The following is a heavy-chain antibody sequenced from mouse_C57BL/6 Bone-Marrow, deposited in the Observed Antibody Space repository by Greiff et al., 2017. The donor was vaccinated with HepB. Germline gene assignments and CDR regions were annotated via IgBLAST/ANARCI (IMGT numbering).Heavy chain of an antibody. V-gene: IGHV1-59*01. CDR3: VGYYGSSYWYFDV. CDR1: GYTFTSYW. D-gene: IGHD1-1*01. J-gene: IGHJ1*03. Sequence: QVQLQQPGAELVRPGTSVKLSCKASGYTFTSYWMHWVKQRPGQGLEWIGVIDPSDSYTNYNQKFKGKATLTVDTSSSTAYMQLSSLTSEDSAVYYCVGYYGSSYWYFDVWGTGTTVTVSS. CDR2: IDPSDSYT.